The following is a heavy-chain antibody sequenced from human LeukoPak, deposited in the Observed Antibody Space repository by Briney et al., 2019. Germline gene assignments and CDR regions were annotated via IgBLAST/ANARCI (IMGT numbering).Heavy chain of an antibody. D-gene: IGHD6-13*01. Sequence: GGSLRLSCATAAFTVTTYSMNWVRQAPGKGLEWVAFIRYDGSNKYYADSVKGRFTISRDNSKNTLYLQMNSLRAEDTAVYYCAKDGRSYSRGVFDIWGQGTMVTVSS. CDR2: IRYDGSNK. J-gene: IGHJ3*02. CDR1: AFTVTTYS. V-gene: IGHV3-30*02. CDR3: AKDGRSYSRGVFDI.